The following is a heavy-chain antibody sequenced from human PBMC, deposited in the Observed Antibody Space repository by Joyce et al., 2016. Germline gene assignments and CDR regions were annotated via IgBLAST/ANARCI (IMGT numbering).Heavy chain of an antibody. CDR3: AREALVGSTGWFSY. V-gene: IGHV3-21*01. Sequence: EVHLVESGGALVKPGGSLRLSCAASGFTFSSYNMNWVRQAPGKGLEWVSSISPPSRYIYYADSVKGRFTISRDNAKNSLFLQMNNLRAEDTAVYYCAREALVGSTGWFSYWGQGTLVTVSS. CDR2: ISPPSRYI. J-gene: IGHJ4*02. D-gene: IGHD6-19*01. CDR1: GFTFSSYN.